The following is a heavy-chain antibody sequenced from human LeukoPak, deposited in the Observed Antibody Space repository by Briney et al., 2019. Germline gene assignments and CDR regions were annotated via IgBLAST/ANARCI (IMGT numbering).Heavy chain of an antibody. Sequence: QSGGSLRLSCVASGFTFSSYAMHWVRQGPGRGLDGVALISYVGENEYYADSVSGRFTISRDNAKNTLYLQMSSVRAEDTALYYCVRGRYYYDTSGYLDHWGQGTLLTVSS. V-gene: IGHV3-30*04. CDR3: VRGRYYYDTSGYLDH. CDR2: ISYVGENE. CDR1: GFTFSSYA. J-gene: IGHJ4*02. D-gene: IGHD3-16*01.